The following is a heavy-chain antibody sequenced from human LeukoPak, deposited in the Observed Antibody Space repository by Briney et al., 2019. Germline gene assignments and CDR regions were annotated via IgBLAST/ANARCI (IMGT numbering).Heavy chain of an antibody. Sequence: GASVKVSCKASGYTFTSYGISWVRQAPGQGLEWMGLISAYNGNTNYAQKLQGRVTMTTDTSTSTAYMELRSLRSDDTAVYYCARASAYCSSASCPNRGTPDYWGQGTLVTVSS. J-gene: IGHJ4*02. CDR1: GYTFTSYG. CDR2: ISAYNGNT. D-gene: IGHD2-2*01. CDR3: ARASAYCSSASCPNRGTPDY. V-gene: IGHV1-18*01.